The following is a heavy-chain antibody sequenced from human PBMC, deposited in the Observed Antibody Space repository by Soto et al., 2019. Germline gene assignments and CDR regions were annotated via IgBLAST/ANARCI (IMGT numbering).Heavy chain of an antibody. CDR2: IWYDGSNK. Sequence: QVQLVESGGGVVQPGRSLRLSCAASGFTFSNYGMHWVRQAPGKGPEWVAVIWYDGSNKFYANSVKGRFTISRDNSKNTLYLQMHSLRAEDTAVYYCARVSLRIVATIMEVDVWGKGTTVTVSS. J-gene: IGHJ6*04. V-gene: IGHV3-33*01. CDR3: ARVSLRIVATIMEVDV. D-gene: IGHD5-12*01. CDR1: GFTFSNYG.